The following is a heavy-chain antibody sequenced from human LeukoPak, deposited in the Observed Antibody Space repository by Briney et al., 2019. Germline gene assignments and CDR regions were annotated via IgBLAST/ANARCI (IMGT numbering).Heavy chain of an antibody. Sequence: GGSLRLSCAASGFTFSSDWMHWFRQAPGKGLVWVSRINNDGSSTSYADSVKGRFTISRDNAKNTLFLQMNSLRAEDLALYYCLIVHCRCPVLLMNTFHLWGQRTMVSVSS. J-gene: IGHJ3*01. CDR2: INNDGSST. CDR1: GFTFSSDW. D-gene: IGHD2/OR15-2a*01. V-gene: IGHV3-74*01. CDR3: LIVHCRCPVLLMNTFHL.